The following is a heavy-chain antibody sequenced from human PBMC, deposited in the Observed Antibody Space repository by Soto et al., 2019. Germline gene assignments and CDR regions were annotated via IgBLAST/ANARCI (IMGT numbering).Heavy chain of an antibody. D-gene: IGHD2-2*01. J-gene: IGHJ3*02. CDR3: AREAGDCSRTSCYRRAFDT. CDR2: INTDGGSS. CDR1: GFTFSGHW. V-gene: IGHV3-74*03. Sequence: VQLVESGGDLVQPGGSLRLSCAASGFTFSGHWMHWVRQVPGKGLEWVSRINTDGGSSAYADSVKGRFTISRDNAKNTLYLQMKGLRAEDTAVYYCAREAGDCSRTSCYRRAFDTWGQGTTVTVSS.